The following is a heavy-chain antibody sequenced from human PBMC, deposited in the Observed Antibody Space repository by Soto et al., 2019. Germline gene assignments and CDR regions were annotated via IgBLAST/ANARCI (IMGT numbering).Heavy chain of an antibody. D-gene: IGHD3-22*01. CDR1: GGTCSGYG. CDR3: AKSPKVIRTSFDY. Sequence: GGSLRVSWGAAGGTCSGYGWSWVRQATGRGLAWVSAISGSGGTKYYADSVKARFTISRDKSQNTLFLQRNSLRAEDAAIYYCAKSPKVIRTSFDYWAQGSLVTVSS. J-gene: IGHJ4*02. V-gene: IGHV3-23*01. CDR2: ISGSGGTK.